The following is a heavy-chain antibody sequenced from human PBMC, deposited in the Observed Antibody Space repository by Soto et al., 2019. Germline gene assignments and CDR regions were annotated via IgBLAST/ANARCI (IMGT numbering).Heavy chain of an antibody. CDR2: INHSGST. CDR3: ARRSTVTTLVH. V-gene: IGHV4-34*01. CDR1: GGSFSGYY. D-gene: IGHD4-17*01. J-gene: IGHJ4*02. Sequence: SDTLSLTCAVYGGSFSGYYWSWIRQPPGKGLEWIGEINHSGSTNYNPSLKSRVTISVDTSKNQFSLKLSSVTAADTAVYYCARRSTVTTLVHWGQGSXVTVSS.